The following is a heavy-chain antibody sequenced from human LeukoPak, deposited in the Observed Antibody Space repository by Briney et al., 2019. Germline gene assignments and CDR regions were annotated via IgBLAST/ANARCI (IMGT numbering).Heavy chain of an antibody. CDR1: GFTFSDYY. J-gene: IGHJ5*02. D-gene: IGHD2-15*01. CDR2: ISSSSSYT. Sequence: GGSLRLSCAASGFTFSDYYMSWIRQAPGKGLEWVSYISSSSSYTNYADSVKGRFTISRDNAKNSLYLQMNSLRAEDTAVYYCARDLTYCSGGSCYSGWFDPWGQGTLVTVSS. CDR3: ARDLTYCSGGSCYSGWFDP. V-gene: IGHV3-11*05.